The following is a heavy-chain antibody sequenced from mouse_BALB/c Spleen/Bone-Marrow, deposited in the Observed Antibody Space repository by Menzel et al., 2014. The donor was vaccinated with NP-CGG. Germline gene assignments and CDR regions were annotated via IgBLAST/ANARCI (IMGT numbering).Heavy chain of an antibody. CDR2: ISDGGSYT. D-gene: IGHD1-1*01. V-gene: IGHV5-4*02. J-gene: IGHJ3*01. Sequence: EVKLMESGGGLVKPGGSLKLSCAASGFTFSDYYMYWVRQTPEKRLEWVATISDGGSYTCYPDSVKGRFTISRDNAKNNLYLQMSSLKSEDTAMYYCANYYGSTWFAYWGQGTLVTVSA. CDR3: ANYYGSTWFAY. CDR1: GFTFSDYY.